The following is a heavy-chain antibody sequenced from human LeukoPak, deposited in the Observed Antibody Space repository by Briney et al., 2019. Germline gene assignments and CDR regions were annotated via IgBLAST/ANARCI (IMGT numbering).Heavy chain of an antibody. CDR1: GGSISGGDDI. CDR3: ARLDTERSWGLLDY. Sequence: SETLSLTCSVSGGSISGGDDIWGWIRQPPGKGLEWIGSVYNTGTSYYNPSLKSRLTMSVDTSANQFSLNLNSVTAADTAVYYCARLDTERSWGLLDYWGQGILVTVSS. V-gene: IGHV4-39*07. CDR2: VYNTGTS. J-gene: IGHJ4*02. D-gene: IGHD7-27*01.